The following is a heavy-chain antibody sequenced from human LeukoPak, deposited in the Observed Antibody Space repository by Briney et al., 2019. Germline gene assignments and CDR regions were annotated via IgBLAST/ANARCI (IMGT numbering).Heavy chain of an antibody. V-gene: IGHV3-21*01. CDR3: AKARYDSSGYYYYFDY. D-gene: IGHD3-22*01. Sequence: GGSLRLSCAASGFTFSSYSMNWVRQAPGKGLEWVSSVSSSSSYIYYADSVKGRFTISRDNAKNSLYLQMNSLRAEDTAVYYCAKARYDSSGYYYYFDYWGQGTLVTVSS. J-gene: IGHJ4*02. CDR2: VSSSSSYI. CDR1: GFTFSSYS.